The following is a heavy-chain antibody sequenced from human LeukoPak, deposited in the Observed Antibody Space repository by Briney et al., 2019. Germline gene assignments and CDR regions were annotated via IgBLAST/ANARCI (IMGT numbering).Heavy chain of an antibody. D-gene: IGHD3-9*01. J-gene: IGHJ1*01. CDR1: GFTFTNDF. CDR2: IRYDGSNK. CDR3: ARDILTGSQSRFQH. V-gene: IGHV3-30*02. Sequence: GGSLRLSCAASGFTFTNDFMTWVRQAPGKGLEWVAFIRYDGSNKYYADSVRGRFTISRDNSKNTLYLQMNSLRAEDTAVYYCARDILTGSQSRFQHWGQGTLVTVSS.